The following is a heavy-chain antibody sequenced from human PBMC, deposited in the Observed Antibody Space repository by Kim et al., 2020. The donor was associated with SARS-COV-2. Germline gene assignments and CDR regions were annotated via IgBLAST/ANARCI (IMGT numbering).Heavy chain of an antibody. J-gene: IGHJ4*02. D-gene: IGHD2-2*01. CDR3: ERRLKIGGAPDVRSLDN. V-gene: IGHV3-11*06. Sequence: VKRRFTISRDNAQNSLYLQMNSLRAEDTAVYYCERRLKIGGAPDVRSLDNWGQGTLVTVSS.